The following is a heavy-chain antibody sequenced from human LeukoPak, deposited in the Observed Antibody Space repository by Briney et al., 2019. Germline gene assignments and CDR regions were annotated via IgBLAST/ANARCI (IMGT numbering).Heavy chain of an antibody. CDR1: GGSISSYY. J-gene: IGHJ3*02. Sequence: SETLSLTCTVSGGSISSYYWCWIRQPPGKGLEWIGNIFYSGSTYYSPSLRSRVTISLDTSRNQFSLKLNSVTAADTAVYYCAKSNGYGLVDIWGQGTMVTVSS. D-gene: IGHD3-10*01. CDR2: IFYSGST. CDR3: AKSNGYGLVDI. V-gene: IGHV4-39*07.